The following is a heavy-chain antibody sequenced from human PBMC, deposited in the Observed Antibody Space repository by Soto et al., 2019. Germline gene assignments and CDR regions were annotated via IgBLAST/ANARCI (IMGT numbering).Heavy chain of an antibody. CDR2: INTDGTTT. Sequence: PGGSLRLSCAVSGFTSSSYWMHWVRQAPGKGLVWVSRINTDGTTTTYADSVKGRFTISRDNAKNTLYLQMNSLRAEDTAVYYCASTVGTGYWGQGTLVTVAS. D-gene: IGHD4-17*01. J-gene: IGHJ4*02. CDR3: ASTVGTGY. CDR1: GFTSSSYW. V-gene: IGHV3-74*01.